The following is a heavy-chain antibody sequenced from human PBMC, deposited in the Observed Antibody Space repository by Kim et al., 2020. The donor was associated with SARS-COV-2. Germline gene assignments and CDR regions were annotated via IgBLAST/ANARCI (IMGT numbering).Heavy chain of an antibody. CDR3: AKDRTYDSSGYHPFQY. V-gene: IGHV3-23*01. Sequence: SVKGRFSISRDNSKNTLYLQMNSLRAEDTAVYYCAKDRTYDSSGYHPFQYWGQGTLVTVSS. J-gene: IGHJ4*02. D-gene: IGHD3-22*01.